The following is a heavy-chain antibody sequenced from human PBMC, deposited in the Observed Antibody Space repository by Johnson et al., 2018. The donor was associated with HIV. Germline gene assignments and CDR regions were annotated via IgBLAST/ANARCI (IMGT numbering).Heavy chain of an antibody. CDR3: AQEGPLTVTTVMDAFDI. J-gene: IGHJ3*02. CDR1: GFSFNSYA. V-gene: IGHV3-30*04. D-gene: IGHD4-17*01. Sequence: QMLLVESGGGVVQPGRSLRLSCAASGFSFNSYAMHWVRQAPGKGLEWVAVLSYAGTNEYYADSVKGRFTISRDNSKNTLYLQMNSLRAEDTAVYYCAQEGPLTVTTVMDAFDIWGQGTMVTVSS. CDR2: LSYAGTNE.